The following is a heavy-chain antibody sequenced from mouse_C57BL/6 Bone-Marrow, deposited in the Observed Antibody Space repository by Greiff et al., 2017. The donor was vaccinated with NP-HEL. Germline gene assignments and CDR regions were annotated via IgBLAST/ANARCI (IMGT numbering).Heavy chain of an antibody. CDR2: INPSSGYT. Sequence: QVQLQQSGAELAKPGASVKLSCKASGYTFTSYWMHWVKQRPGQGLEWIGYINPSSGYTKYNQKFKDKATLTADKSSSTAYMQLSSLTYEDSAVYYCAPAYYSNYGPFAYWGQGTLVTVSA. V-gene: IGHV1-7*01. D-gene: IGHD2-5*01. J-gene: IGHJ3*01. CDR3: APAYYSNYGPFAY. CDR1: GYTFTSYW.